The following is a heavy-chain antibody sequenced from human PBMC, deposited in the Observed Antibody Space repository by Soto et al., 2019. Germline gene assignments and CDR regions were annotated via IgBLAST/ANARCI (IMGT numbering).Heavy chain of an antibody. CDR1: GGSISSYY. CDR3: ATVRVRGSSSHNYFDY. D-gene: IGHD6-13*01. J-gene: IGHJ4*02. Sequence: QVQLQESGPGLVKPSETLSLTCTVSGGSISSYYWSWIRQPPGKGLEWIGYIYYSGSTNYNPSLRSRVTISVDTSKNQFSLKLSSVTAADTAVYYCATVRVRGSSSHNYFDYWGQGTLVTVSS. CDR2: IYYSGST. V-gene: IGHV4-59*01.